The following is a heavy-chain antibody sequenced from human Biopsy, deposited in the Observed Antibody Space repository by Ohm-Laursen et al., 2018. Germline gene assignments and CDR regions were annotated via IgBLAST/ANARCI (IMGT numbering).Heavy chain of an antibody. J-gene: IGHJ4*02. CDR3: ARADMVTTIVDY. D-gene: IGHD5-12*01. Sequence: PSDTLSLTWTVSGDSISSGGNYWSWIRQFPGKGLEWIAYIYHTGSTYYNPSLKSRLSIAIDTSKNQFSVSLRSVTAADTAVYYCARADMVTTIVDYWGQGTLVTVSS. CDR1: GDSISSGGNY. CDR2: IYHTGST. V-gene: IGHV4-31*02.